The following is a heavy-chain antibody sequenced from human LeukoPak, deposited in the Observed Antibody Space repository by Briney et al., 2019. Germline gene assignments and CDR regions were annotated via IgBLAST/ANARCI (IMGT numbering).Heavy chain of an antibody. Sequence: GESLKISCKGSGYSFTSYWIGWVRQMPGKGLEWMGIIYPGDSDTRYSPSFQGQVTISADKSISTAYLQWSSLKASDTAMYYCARLARPVLMVYGAFDYWGQGTLVTVSS. CDR2: IYPGDSDT. CDR3: ARLARPVLMVYGAFDY. CDR1: GYSFTSYW. J-gene: IGHJ4*02. V-gene: IGHV5-51*01. D-gene: IGHD2-8*01.